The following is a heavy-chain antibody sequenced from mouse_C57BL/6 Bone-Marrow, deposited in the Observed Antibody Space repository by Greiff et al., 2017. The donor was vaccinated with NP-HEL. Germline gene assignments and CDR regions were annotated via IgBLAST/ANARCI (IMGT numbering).Heavy chain of an antibody. J-gene: IGHJ3*01. CDR2: IWSDGST. Sequence: VQGVESGPGLVAPSQSLSITCTVSGFSLTSYGVHWVRQPPGKGLEWLVVIWSDGSTTYNSALKSRLSISKDNSKSQVFLKMNSLQTDDTAMYYCARHRGSNYGEAWFAYWGQGTLVTVSA. V-gene: IGHV2-6-1*01. CDR1: GFSLTSYG. CDR3: ARHRGSNYGEAWFAY. D-gene: IGHD2-5*01.